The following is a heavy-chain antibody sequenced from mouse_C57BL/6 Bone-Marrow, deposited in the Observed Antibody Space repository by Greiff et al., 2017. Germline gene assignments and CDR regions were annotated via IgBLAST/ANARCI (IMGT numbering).Heavy chain of an antibody. J-gene: IGHJ4*01. D-gene: IGHD3-1*01. CDR2: INPNNGGT. V-gene: IGHV1-18*01. CDR3: ARRGGYHPYYAMDY. Sequence: EVKLMESGPELVKPGASVKIPCKASGYTFTDYNMDWVKQSHGKSLEWIGDINPNNGGTIYNQKFKGKATLTVDKSSSTAYMERRSLTSEDTAVYYCARRGGYHPYYAMDYWGQGTSVTVSS. CDR1: GYTFTDYN.